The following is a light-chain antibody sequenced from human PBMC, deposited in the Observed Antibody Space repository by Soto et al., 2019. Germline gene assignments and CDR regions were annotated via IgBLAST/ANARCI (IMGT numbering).Light chain of an antibody. V-gene: IGLV1-40*01. CDR3: QSFDSSLSGYV. Sequence: QSVLTQPPSVSGAPGQRVTISCPGSSSNIGAGYDVHWYQQLPGTAPKLLIYGNSNRPSGVPDRFSGSKSGTSASLAITGLLAEDEADYYCQSFDSSLSGYVFGTGTKLTVL. CDR2: GNS. J-gene: IGLJ1*01. CDR1: SSNIGAGYD.